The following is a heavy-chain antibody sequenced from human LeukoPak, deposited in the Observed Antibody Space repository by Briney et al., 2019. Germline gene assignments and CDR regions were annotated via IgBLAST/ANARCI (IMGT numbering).Heavy chain of an antibody. CDR1: GFTFDDYA. CDR3: AKGREDGSDY. J-gene: IGHJ4*02. CDR2: ISWNSGSI. D-gene: IGHD5-24*01. V-gene: IGHV3-9*01. Sequence: GGSLRLSCAASGFTFDDYAMHWVRQAPGKGLGWVSGISWNSGSIGYADSVKGRFTISRDNAKNSLYLQMNSLRAEDTALYYCAKGREDGSDYWGQGTLVTVSS.